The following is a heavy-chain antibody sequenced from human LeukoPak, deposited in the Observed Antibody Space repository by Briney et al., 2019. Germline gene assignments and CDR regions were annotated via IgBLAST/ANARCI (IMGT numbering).Heavy chain of an antibody. D-gene: IGHD3-22*01. CDR2: ISSSSSYI. CDR3: AKDHDSSGYSSFDY. Sequence: GGSLRLSCAASGFTFRSYWMTWVRQYPGKGLEWVSSISSSSSYIYYADSVKGRFTISRDNSKNTLYLQMNSLRAEGTAVYYCAKDHDSSGYSSFDYWGQGTLVTVSS. CDR1: GFTFRSYW. J-gene: IGHJ4*02. V-gene: IGHV3-21*04.